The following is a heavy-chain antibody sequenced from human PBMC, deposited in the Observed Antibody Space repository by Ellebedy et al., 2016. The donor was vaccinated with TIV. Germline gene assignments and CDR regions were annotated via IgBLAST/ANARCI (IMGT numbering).Heavy chain of an antibody. D-gene: IGHD5-12*01. Sequence: SETLSLTXTVSGGSISSSSYYWGWIRQPPGKGLEWIGSIYYSGSTYYNPSLKSRVTISVDTSKNQFSLKLSSVTAADTAVYYCARGLEGTRGKFAPLRYLYFDLWGRGTLVTVSS. V-gene: IGHV4-39*07. J-gene: IGHJ2*01. CDR3: ARGLEGTRGKFAPLRYLYFDL. CDR1: GGSISSSSYY. CDR2: IYYSGST.